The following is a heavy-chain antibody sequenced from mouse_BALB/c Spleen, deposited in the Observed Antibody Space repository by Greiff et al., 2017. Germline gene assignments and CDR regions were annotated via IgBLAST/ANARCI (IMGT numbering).Heavy chain of an antibody. Sequence: EVQRVESGPSLVKPSQTLSLTCSVTGDSITSGYWNWIRKFPGNKLEYMGYISYSGSTYYNPSLKSRISITRDTSKNQYYLQLNSVTTEDTATYYCARRDGNYDYYAMDYWGQGTSVTVSS. D-gene: IGHD2-1*01. CDR2: ISYSGST. CDR1: GDSITSGY. CDR3: ARRDGNYDYYAMDY. V-gene: IGHV3-8*02. J-gene: IGHJ4*01.